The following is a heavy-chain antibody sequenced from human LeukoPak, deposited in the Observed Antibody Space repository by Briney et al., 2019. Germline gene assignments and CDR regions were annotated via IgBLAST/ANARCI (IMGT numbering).Heavy chain of an antibody. Sequence: SETLSLTCTVSGGSISSYYWSWIRQPPGKGLEWIGCIYYSGSTNYNPSLKSRVTISVDTSKNQFSLKLSSVTAADTAVYYCARPAYDSSGYYYGAFDIWGQGTMVTVSS. CDR1: GGSISSYY. CDR3: ARPAYDSSGYYYGAFDI. D-gene: IGHD3-22*01. V-gene: IGHV4-59*01. CDR2: IYYSGST. J-gene: IGHJ3*02.